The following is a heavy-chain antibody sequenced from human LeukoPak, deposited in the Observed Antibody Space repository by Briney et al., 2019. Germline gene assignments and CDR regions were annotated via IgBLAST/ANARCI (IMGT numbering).Heavy chain of an antibody. V-gene: IGHV4-39*01. CDR1: GGSISSSSYY. D-gene: IGHD6-19*01. Sequence: SETLSLTCTVSGGSISSSSYYWGWIRQPPGTGLEWIGSIYYSGSTYYSPSLKSRVTISIDTSKNQFSLKLSSVTAADTAVYYCARRRAGRDWFDPWGQGTLVTVSS. CDR3: ARRRAGRDWFDP. J-gene: IGHJ5*02. CDR2: IYYSGST.